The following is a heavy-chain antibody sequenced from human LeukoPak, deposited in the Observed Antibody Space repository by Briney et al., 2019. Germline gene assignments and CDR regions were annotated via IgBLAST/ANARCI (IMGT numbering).Heavy chain of an antibody. CDR1: GFTFSSYE. D-gene: IGHD6-6*01. Sequence: GGSLRLSCAASGFTFSSYEMNWVRQAPGKGLEWVSYISSSGSTIYYADSVKGRFTISRDNAKNSLYLQMNILRGEDTAVYYCARHMPARPDAPFDMWGQGTMVTVSS. CDR2: ISSSGSTI. J-gene: IGHJ3*02. V-gene: IGHV3-48*03. CDR3: ARHMPARPDAPFDM.